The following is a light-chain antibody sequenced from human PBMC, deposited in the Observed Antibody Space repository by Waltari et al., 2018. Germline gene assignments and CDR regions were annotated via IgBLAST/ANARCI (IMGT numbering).Light chain of an antibody. CDR3: QNYVRLPAT. V-gene: IGKV3-20*01. CDR2: NTY. Sequence: EIVLTQSPGTLSLSPGERATLSCRASQSVARALAWYQQKPGQPPRLLIYNTYTRATGVPDRCSGGGSGTDFSLTISRLEPEDFAVYYCQNYVRLPATFGQGTKVEIK. CDR1: QSVARA. J-gene: IGKJ1*01.